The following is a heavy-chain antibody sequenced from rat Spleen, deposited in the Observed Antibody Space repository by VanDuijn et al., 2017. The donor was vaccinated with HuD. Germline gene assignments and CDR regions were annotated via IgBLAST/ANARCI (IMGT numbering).Heavy chain of an antibody. D-gene: IGHD4-2*01. CDR1: GFTFSDYN. V-gene: IGHV5-7*01. CDR3: TTGTGRFDY. J-gene: IGHJ2*01. CDR2: ISYDGGST. Sequence: EVQLVESGGGLMQPGGSMKLSCTTSGFTFSDYNMAWVRQAPKKGLEWVATISYDGGSTYYRDSVKGRFTISRDNAKSTLYLQMDSLRSEDTATYYCTTGTGRFDYWGQGVMVTVSS.